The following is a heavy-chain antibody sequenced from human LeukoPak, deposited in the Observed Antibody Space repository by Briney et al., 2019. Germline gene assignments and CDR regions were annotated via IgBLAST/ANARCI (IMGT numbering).Heavy chain of an antibody. Sequence: GGSLRLSCAASGLTFSSHAIHWVRQAPGKGLGWVAVISFDGSNKYYADSVKGRLTISREKSKNTVFLQMNSLRAEDTAVYYCARDHDILTGYIQRGAFHSYGMDVWGQGTTVTVSS. J-gene: IGHJ6*02. D-gene: IGHD3-9*01. CDR2: ISFDGSNK. CDR3: ARDHDILTGYIQRGAFHSYGMDV. CDR1: GLTFSSHA. V-gene: IGHV3-30-3*01.